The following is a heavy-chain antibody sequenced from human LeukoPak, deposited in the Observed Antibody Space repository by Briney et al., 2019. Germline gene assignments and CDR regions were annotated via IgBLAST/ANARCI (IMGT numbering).Heavy chain of an antibody. V-gene: IGHV1-69*06. Sequence: SVKVSCKASGGTFSSYAISWVRQTPGQGLEWMGGIIPIFGTANYAQTFQGRVTITADKSTSTPYMELSSLRSEDTAVPYCARSRIVATPLGYFDYWGQGTLVTVSS. CDR1: GGTFSSYA. D-gene: IGHD5-12*01. CDR2: IIPIFGTA. CDR3: ARSRIVATPLGYFDY. J-gene: IGHJ4*02.